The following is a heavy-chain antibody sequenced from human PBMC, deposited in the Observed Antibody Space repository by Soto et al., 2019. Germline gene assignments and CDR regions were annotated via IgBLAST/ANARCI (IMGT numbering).Heavy chain of an antibody. V-gene: IGHV1-69*06. CDR2: IIPMFGTS. CDR1: GGTFSGYA. D-gene: IGHD2-2*02. Sequence: QVQLVQSGAEVKKPGSSVKVSCKASGGTFSGYAISWVRQAPGQGLEWMGEIIPMFGTSNYAQKFQGRVTINADKSTSTAYMELSSLRSEDTAVYYYARGSCSSTSCYKEYYFDLWGQGTLVTVSS. J-gene: IGHJ4*02. CDR3: ARGSCSSTSCYKEYYFDL.